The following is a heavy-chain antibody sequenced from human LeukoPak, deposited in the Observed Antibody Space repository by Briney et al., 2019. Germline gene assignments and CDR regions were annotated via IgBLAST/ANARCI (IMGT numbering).Heavy chain of an antibody. CDR3: ARGIQLPYYFDY. J-gene: IGHJ4*02. D-gene: IGHD5-18*01. V-gene: IGHV3-66*01. CDR2: IYSGGST. CDR1: GFTVSSNY. Sequence: GGPLRLSCAASGFTVSSNYMSWVRQAPGKGLEWVSVIYSGGSTYYADSVKGRFTISRDNSRNTLYLQMNSLRAEDTAVYYCARGIQLPYYFDYWGQGTLVTVSS.